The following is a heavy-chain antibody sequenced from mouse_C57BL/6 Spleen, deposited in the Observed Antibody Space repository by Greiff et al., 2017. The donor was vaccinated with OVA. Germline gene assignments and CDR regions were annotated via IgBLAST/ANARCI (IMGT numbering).Heavy chain of an antibody. CDR2: SRNKANDYTT. D-gene: IGHD4-1*01. CDR3: ARDAGWERWYFDV. Sequence: EVKLVDSGGGLVQSGRSLRLSCATSGFTFSDFYMEWVRQAPGKGLEWIAASRNKANDYTTEYSASVKGRFIVSRDTSQSILYLQMNALRAEDTAIYYCARDAGWERWYFDVWGTGTTVTVSS. CDR1: GFTFSDFY. V-gene: IGHV7-1*01. J-gene: IGHJ1*03.